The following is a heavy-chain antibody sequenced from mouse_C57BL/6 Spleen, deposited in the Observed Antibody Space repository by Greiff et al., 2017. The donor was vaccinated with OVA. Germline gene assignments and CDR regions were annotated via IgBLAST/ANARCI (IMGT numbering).Heavy chain of an antibody. CDR3: AQIPRIYDGFAY. CDR1: GFSLSTSNMG. V-gene: IGHV8-5*01. CDR2: IWWNDDK. Sequence: QVTLKVSGPGILQPSQTLSLTCSFSGFSLSTSNMGLGWIRQPSGKGLEWLANIWWNDDKYYNPSLKSRLTISKDTSINLVFLKITSEDTADTATYYCAQIPRIYDGFAYWGQGTLVTVSA. D-gene: IGHD2-3*01. J-gene: IGHJ3*01.